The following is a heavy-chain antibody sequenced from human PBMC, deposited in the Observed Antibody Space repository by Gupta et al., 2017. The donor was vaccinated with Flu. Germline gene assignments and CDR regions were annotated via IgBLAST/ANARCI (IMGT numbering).Heavy chain of an antibody. CDR3: MRSNEYYYNMDV. CDR1: GGSIRSKGHY. J-gene: IGHJ6*02. D-gene: IGHD1-1*01. V-gene: IGHV4-39*01. Sequence: QLQLQESGPGLVNPSETLSLTCTVSGGSIRSKGHYWGWIRQAPGKGLEWIGSVDHSGDPYRNPSLKSRVSVFVDTSKNQFSLKLTSVTAADTAIYYCMRSNEYYYNMDVWGQGTTVTVSS. CDR2: VDHSGDP.